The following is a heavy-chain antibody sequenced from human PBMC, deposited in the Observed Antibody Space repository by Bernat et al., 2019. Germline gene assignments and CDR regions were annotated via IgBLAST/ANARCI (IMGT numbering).Heavy chain of an antibody. CDR1: EYTFTSYD. J-gene: IGHJ4*02. V-gene: IGHV1-8*01. CDR3: ARSPPNWGVDY. D-gene: IGHD7-27*01. Sequence: QVQLVQSGAEVKTPGASVKVSCKASEYTFTSYDFNWVRPATGQGLEWMGWVSPNSGNTGYAQKFQGRVTMTRDTSISTVYMELSSLRSEDTAVYYCARSPPNWGVDYWGQGTLVTVSS. CDR2: VSPNSGNT.